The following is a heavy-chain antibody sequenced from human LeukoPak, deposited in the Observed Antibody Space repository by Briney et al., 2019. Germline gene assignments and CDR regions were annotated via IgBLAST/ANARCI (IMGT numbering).Heavy chain of an antibody. CDR2: IYPGDSVT. V-gene: IGHV5-51*01. D-gene: IGHD6-13*01. J-gene: IGHJ3*02. Sequence: GESLKISCKSSGYSFTSYWIGWVRQMPGKGLEWMGIIYPGDSVTRYSPSFQGQVTISADKSISTAYLQWSSLKASDTAMYYCARVIAAAMGAFDIWGQGTMVTVSS. CDR1: GYSFTSYW. CDR3: ARVIAAAMGAFDI.